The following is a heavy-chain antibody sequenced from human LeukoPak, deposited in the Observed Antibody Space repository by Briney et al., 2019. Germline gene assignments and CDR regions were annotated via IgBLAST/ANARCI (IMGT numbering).Heavy chain of an antibody. Sequence: SGTLSLTCAVYGGSFSGYYWSWIRQPPGKGLEWIGEINHSGSTNYNPSLKSRVTISVDTSKNQFSLKLSSVTAADTAVYYCARDRSRYYYGSGSPPTYSDYWGQGTLVTVSS. J-gene: IGHJ4*02. CDR1: GGSFSGYY. CDR3: ARDRSRYYYGSGSPPTYSDY. V-gene: IGHV4-34*01. D-gene: IGHD3-10*01. CDR2: INHSGST.